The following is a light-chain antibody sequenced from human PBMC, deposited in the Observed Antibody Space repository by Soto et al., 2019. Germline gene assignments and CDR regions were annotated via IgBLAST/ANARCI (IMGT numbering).Light chain of an antibody. CDR2: GAS. Sequence: EIVITQSPCTLSLSPGERATLSCRASQSVTSSYLAWYQQKPGQAPRLLIYGASSRATGIPDRFSGSGSGTDFILTISRLEPEDFAVYYCQQYGSSPLTFGGGTKVDIK. CDR3: QQYGSSPLT. CDR1: QSVTSSY. J-gene: IGKJ4*01. V-gene: IGKV3-20*01.